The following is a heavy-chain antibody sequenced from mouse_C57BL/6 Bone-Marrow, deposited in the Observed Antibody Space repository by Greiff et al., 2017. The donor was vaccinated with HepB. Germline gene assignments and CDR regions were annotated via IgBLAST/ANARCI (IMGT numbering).Heavy chain of an antibody. CDR1: GYTFTDYN. J-gene: IGHJ4*01. CDR3: AGGYYYGSPYAMDY. CDR2: INPNNGGT. Sequence: VQLQQSGPELVKPGASVKMSCKASGYTFTDYNMHWVKQSHGKSLEWIGYINPNNGGTSYNQKFKGKATLTVNKSSSTAYMELRSLTSEDSAVYYCAGGYYYGSPYAMDYWGQGTSVTVSS. D-gene: IGHD1-1*01. V-gene: IGHV1-22*01.